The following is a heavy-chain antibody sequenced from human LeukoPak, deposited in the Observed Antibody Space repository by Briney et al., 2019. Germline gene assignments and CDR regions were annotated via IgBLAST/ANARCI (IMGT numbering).Heavy chain of an antibody. CDR3: AKEPQYWWDQGAFDI. CDR1: GFTFSSYW. D-gene: IGHD2/OR15-2a*01. CDR2: IKQDGSEK. J-gene: IGHJ3*02. Sequence: GGSLRVSCAASGFTFSSYWMSWGRQAPGKGLEWGADIKQDGSEKYYVDSVKGRFTISRDNAKNSLYLQMNSLRAEDTAVYYCAKEPQYWWDQGAFDIWGQGPMVPASS. V-gene: IGHV3-7*03.